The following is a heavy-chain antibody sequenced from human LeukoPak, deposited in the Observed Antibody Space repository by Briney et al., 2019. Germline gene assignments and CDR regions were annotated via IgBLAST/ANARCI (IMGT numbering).Heavy chain of an antibody. Sequence: ASVKVSCKASGYTFTSYYMHWVRQAPGQGLEWMGIINPSGGSTSYAQKFQGRVTMTRDTSTSTVYMELSRLRSDDTAVYYCARVSRLTFPTTDYYYYYGMDVWGQGTTVTVSS. J-gene: IGHJ6*02. D-gene: IGHD4-11*01. V-gene: IGHV1-46*01. CDR1: GYTFTSYY. CDR2: INPSGGST. CDR3: ARVSRLTFPTTDYYYYYGMDV.